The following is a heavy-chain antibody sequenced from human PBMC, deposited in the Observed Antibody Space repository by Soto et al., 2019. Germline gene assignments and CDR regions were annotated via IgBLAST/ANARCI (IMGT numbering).Heavy chain of an antibody. J-gene: IGHJ4*02. CDR2: ISGSGGST. Sequence: GGSLRLSCAASGFTFSSYAMSWVRQAPGKGLEWVSAISGSGGSTYYADSVKGRFTISRDNSKNTQYLQMNSLRAEDTAVYYCAKAFYDSSGYYYAPFDYWGQGTLVTVSS. D-gene: IGHD3-22*01. V-gene: IGHV3-23*01. CDR3: AKAFYDSSGYYYAPFDY. CDR1: GFTFSSYA.